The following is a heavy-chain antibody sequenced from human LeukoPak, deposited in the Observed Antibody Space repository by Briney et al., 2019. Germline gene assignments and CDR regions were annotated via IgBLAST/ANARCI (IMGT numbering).Heavy chain of an antibody. Sequence: ASVKVSCKASGYTFTSYGISWVRQAPGQGLEWMGWISAYNGNTNYAQKLQGRVIMTTDTSTSTAYMELRSLRSDDTAVYYCARVVLYCSSTSCSLDFWGQGTLVTVSS. V-gene: IGHV1-18*01. CDR3: ARVVLYCSSTSCSLDF. D-gene: IGHD2-2*01. J-gene: IGHJ4*02. CDR2: ISAYNGNT. CDR1: GYTFTSYG.